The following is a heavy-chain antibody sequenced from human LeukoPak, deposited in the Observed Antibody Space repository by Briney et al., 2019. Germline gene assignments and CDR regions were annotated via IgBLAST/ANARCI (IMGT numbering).Heavy chain of an antibody. J-gene: IGHJ4*02. CDR2: ISAFNGNT. Sequence: ASVKVSCKASGYMFNIYGISWVRQAPGQGLEWMGWISAFNGNTNYARNFQDRVTMTTDTSTSTAYMELTSLRSDDTAVYYCARSPPSTGYDRFDTWGQGTLVTFSS. V-gene: IGHV1-18*01. D-gene: IGHD5-12*01. CDR1: GYMFNIYG. CDR3: ARSPPSTGYDRFDT.